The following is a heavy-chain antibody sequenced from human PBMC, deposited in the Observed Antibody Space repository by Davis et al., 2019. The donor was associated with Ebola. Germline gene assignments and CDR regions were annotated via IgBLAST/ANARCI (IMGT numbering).Heavy chain of an antibody. V-gene: IGHV4-34*01. Sequence: MPSETLSLTCTVSGGSFSGYYLSWIRQPPGKGLEWIGEINHSGSTNYNPSLKSRVTISVDTSKNQFSLKLSSVTAADTAVYYCARGPYYLDYWGQGTLVTVSS. CDR1: GGSFSGYY. CDR3: ARGPYYLDY. J-gene: IGHJ4*02. CDR2: INHSGST.